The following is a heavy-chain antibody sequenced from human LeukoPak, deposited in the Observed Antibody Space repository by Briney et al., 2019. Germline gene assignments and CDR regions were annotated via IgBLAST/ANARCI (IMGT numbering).Heavy chain of an antibody. Sequence: GGSLRLSCAASGFTFSSYWMSWVRQAPGKGLEWVANIKQDGSEKYYVDSVKGRFTISRDNAKNSLYLQMNSLRAEDTAVYYCAKLRVLRYFDWLNNRDSGFDYWGQGTLVTVSS. CDR1: GFTFSSYW. V-gene: IGHV3-7*01. CDR3: AKLRVLRYFDWLNNRDSGFDY. D-gene: IGHD3-9*01. J-gene: IGHJ4*02. CDR2: IKQDGSEK.